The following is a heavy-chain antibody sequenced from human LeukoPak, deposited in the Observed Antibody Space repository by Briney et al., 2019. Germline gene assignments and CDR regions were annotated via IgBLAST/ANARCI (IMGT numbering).Heavy chain of an antibody. V-gene: IGHV4-30-2*01. CDR1: GGSISSGGYY. D-gene: IGHD1-7*01. CDR2: INHSGST. Sequence: SQTLSLTCTVSGGSISSGGYYWSWIRQPPGKGLEWIGEINHSGSTNYNPSLKSRVTMSVDTSKNQFSLKLSSVTAADTAVYYCARGVELRPLDYWGQGTLVTVSS. CDR3: ARGVELRPLDY. J-gene: IGHJ4*02.